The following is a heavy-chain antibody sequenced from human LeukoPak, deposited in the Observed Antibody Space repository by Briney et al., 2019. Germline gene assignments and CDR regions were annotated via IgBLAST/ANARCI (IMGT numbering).Heavy chain of an antibody. D-gene: IGHD3-9*01. Sequence: GGSLRLSCAASGFTFSSYATSWVRQAPGKGLEWVSAISGSGGSTYYADFVKGRFTISRDNSKNTLYLQMNSLRAEDTAVYYCAKHYDILTGYPYYFDCWGQGALVTVSS. V-gene: IGHV3-23*01. CDR2: ISGSGGST. CDR3: AKHYDILTGYPYYFDC. J-gene: IGHJ4*02. CDR1: GFTFSSYA.